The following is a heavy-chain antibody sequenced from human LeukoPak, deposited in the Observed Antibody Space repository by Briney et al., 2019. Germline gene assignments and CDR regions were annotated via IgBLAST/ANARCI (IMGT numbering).Heavy chain of an antibody. CDR2: ISSSGIYK. CDR3: ARDHYYDSSGYYDSHDAFDI. CDR1: GFTFSSYS. D-gene: IGHD3-22*01. J-gene: IGHJ3*02. Sequence: PGGSLRLSCAASGFTFSSYSMNWVRQAPGKGLGWVSSISSSGIYKYFADSVKGRFTISRDNAKNSLYLQMNSLRAEDTAMYYCARDHYYDSSGYYDSHDAFDIWGQGTMVTVSS. V-gene: IGHV3-21*01.